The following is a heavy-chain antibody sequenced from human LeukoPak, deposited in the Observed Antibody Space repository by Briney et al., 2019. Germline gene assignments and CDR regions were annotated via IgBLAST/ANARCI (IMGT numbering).Heavy chain of an antibody. V-gene: IGHV1-69*05. CDR2: IIPIFGTA. J-gene: IGHJ4*02. D-gene: IGHD4-17*01. CDR1: GGTFSSYA. CDR3: ARDILALEGDYLFDY. Sequence: SVKVSCKASGGTFSSYAISWVRQAPGQGLEWMGRIIPIFGTANYAQKFQGRVTITTDESTSTAYMELSSLRSEGTAVYYCARDILALEGDYLFDYWGQGTLVTVSS.